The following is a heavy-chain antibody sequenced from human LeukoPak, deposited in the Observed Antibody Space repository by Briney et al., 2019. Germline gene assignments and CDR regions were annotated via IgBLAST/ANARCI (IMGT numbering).Heavy chain of an antibody. J-gene: IGHJ5*02. Sequence: PSETLSLTCAVYGGSFSGYYWSWIRQPPGKGLEWIGEINHSGSTNYNPSLKSRVTISVDTSKNQFPLKLSSVTAADTAVYYCARGGSSWYNNWFDPSGQGTLVTVSS. D-gene: IGHD6-13*01. CDR3: ARGGSSWYNNWFDP. CDR2: INHSGST. CDR1: GGSFSGYY. V-gene: IGHV4-34*01.